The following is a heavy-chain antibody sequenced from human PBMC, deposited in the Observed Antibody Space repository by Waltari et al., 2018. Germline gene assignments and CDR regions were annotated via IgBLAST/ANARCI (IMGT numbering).Heavy chain of an antibody. CDR1: GGTFRNPA. Sequence: QVKLVQSGAEVKKPGSSVKVSCKTYGGTFRNPASSLGRQAPGQGLEWRGGIIPFFETPNYAPKFQGRVTITTDESPSTAYMELSSLRSEDTAVYYCATDSTSQSLSYSYGMDVWGQGTTVTVSS. CDR3: ATDSTSQSLSYSYGMDV. V-gene: IGHV1-69*05. D-gene: IGHD6-6*01. J-gene: IGHJ6*02. CDR2: IIPFFETP.